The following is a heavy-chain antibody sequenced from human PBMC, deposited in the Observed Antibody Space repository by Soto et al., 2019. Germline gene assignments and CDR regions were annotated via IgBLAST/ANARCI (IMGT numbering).Heavy chain of an antibody. CDR3: VRVAYGDLGG. J-gene: IGHJ4*02. V-gene: IGHV3-74*01. CDR1: GFTFSSYW. Sequence: EVQLVESGGGLVQPGGYLRLSCAASGFTFSSYWMHWVRQAPGKGLVWVSRIKSDGSDTSYADSVKGRFTISRDNAKNTLYLQMSRLRAEDTAVYYCVRVAYGDLGGWGQGTLVTVSS. CDR2: IKSDGSDT. D-gene: IGHD4-17*01.